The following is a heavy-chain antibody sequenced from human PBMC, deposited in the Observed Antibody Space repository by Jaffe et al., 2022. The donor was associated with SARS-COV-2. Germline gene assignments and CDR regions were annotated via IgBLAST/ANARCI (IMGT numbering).Heavy chain of an antibody. CDR3: ASPGRAQSTVTNWGLDY. V-gene: IGHV1-46*01. CDR2: INPSGGST. Sequence: QVQLVQSGAEVKKPGASVKVSCKASGYTFTSYYMHWVRQAPGQGLEWMGIINPSGGSTSYAQKFQGRVTMTRDTSTSTVYMELSSLRSEDTAVYYCASPGRAQSTVTNWGLDYWGQGTLVTVSS. D-gene: IGHD4-17*01. CDR1: GYTFTSYY. J-gene: IGHJ4*02.